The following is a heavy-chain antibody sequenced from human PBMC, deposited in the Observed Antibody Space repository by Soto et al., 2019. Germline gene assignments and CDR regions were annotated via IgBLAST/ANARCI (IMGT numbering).Heavy chain of an antibody. CDR1: GFTFSNYD. Sequence: SLRLSCAASGFTFSNYDMCWVRQAPGKGLEWVSGISNSGDRTYYADSVKGRFTISRDNSKNTLYLQMNSLRAEDTAIYYCAKEAPRRSGWYHFDYWGQGTLVTVS. CDR2: ISNSGDRT. CDR3: AKEAPRRSGWYHFDY. V-gene: IGHV3-23*01. D-gene: IGHD6-19*01. J-gene: IGHJ4*02.